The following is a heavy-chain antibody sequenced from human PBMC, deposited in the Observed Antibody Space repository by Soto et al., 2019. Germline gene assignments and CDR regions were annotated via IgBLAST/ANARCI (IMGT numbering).Heavy chain of an antibody. Sequence: LSLTCAVYGGSFSGYYWSWIRQPPGKGLEWIGEINHSGSTNYNPSLKSRVTISVDTSKNQFSLKLSSVTAADTAVYYCARGRSSGWYENYYYGMDVWGQGTTVTVSS. CDR3: ARGRSSGWYENYYYGMDV. D-gene: IGHD6-19*01. CDR2: INHSGST. V-gene: IGHV4-34*01. CDR1: GGSFSGYY. J-gene: IGHJ6*02.